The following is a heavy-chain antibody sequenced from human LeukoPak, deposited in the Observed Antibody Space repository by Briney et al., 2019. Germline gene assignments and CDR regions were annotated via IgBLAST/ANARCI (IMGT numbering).Heavy chain of an antibody. D-gene: IGHD4-17*01. J-gene: IGHJ5*02. CDR3: ARGRGPYGDYGAWFDP. CDR2: IYYSGST. CDR1: GGSISSSSYY. V-gene: IGHV4-39*07. Sequence: SETLSLTCTVSGGSISSSSYYWGWIRQPPGKGLEWIGSIYYSGSTYYNPSLKSRVTISVDTSKNQFSLKLSSVTAADTAVYYCARGRGPYGDYGAWFDPWGQGTLVTVSS.